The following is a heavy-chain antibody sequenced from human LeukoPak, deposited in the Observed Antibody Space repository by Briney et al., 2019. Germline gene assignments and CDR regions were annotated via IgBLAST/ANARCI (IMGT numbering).Heavy chain of an antibody. CDR3: ARGELGPYYMDV. CDR1: GFTFSSYG. J-gene: IGHJ6*03. Sequence: GGSLRLSCAASGFTFSSYGMHWVRQAPGKGLEWVAFIRYDGSNKYYADSVKGRFTISRDNSKNTLYLQMNSLRAEDTAVYYCARGELGPYYMDVWGKGTTVTVSS. V-gene: IGHV3-30*02. D-gene: IGHD3-10*01. CDR2: IRYDGSNK.